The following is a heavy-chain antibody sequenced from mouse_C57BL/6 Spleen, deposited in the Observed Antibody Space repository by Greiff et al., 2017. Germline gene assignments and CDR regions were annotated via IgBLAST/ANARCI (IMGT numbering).Heavy chain of an antibody. CDR2: IDPSDSYT. Sequence: QVQLQQPGAELVRPGTSVKLSCKASGYTFTSYWMHWVKQTPGQGLEWIGAIDPSDSYTNYTQKFKGKATFTVDTSSNTAYMQLSSLTSEDSAVYYCAPKRGDFDVWGTGTTVTVAS. V-gene: IGHV1-59*01. J-gene: IGHJ1*03. CDR1: GYTFTSYW. CDR3: APKRGDFDV.